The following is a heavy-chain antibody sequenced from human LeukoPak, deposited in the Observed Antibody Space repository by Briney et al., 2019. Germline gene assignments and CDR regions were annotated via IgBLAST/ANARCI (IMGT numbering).Heavy chain of an antibody. CDR1: GFTFRSYS. D-gene: IGHD3-3*01. J-gene: IGHJ4*02. CDR2: ISSSSSYI. Sequence: GGSLRLSCAASGFTFRSYSMNWVRQAPGKGLEWVSSISSSSSYIYYADSVKGRFTISRDNAKNSLYLQMNSLRAEDTAVYYCARGPPYYDFWSGREYYFDYWGQGTLVTVSS. V-gene: IGHV3-21*01. CDR3: ARGPPYYDFWSGREYYFDY.